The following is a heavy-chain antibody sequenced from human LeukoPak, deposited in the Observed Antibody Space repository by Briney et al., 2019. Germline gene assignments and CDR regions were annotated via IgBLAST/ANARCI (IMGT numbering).Heavy chain of an antibody. CDR3: ARELLWFGELPYFDY. J-gene: IGHJ4*02. V-gene: IGHV4-38-2*02. D-gene: IGHD3-10*01. CDR1: GYSINNGYY. Sequence: SETLSLTCTVSGYSINNGYYWGWIRQPPGKGLEWIGSIYHSGSTYYKPSLQSRVTISVDTSKNQFSLKLSSVTAADTAVYYCARELLWFGELPYFDYWGQGTLVTVSS. CDR2: IYHSGST.